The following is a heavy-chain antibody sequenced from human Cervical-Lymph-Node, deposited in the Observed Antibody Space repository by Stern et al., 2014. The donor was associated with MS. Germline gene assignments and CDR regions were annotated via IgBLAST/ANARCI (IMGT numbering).Heavy chain of an antibody. D-gene: IGHD1-1*01. CDR2: IYAGDSET. CDR3: ARRGHGYMGIDY. V-gene: IGHV5-51*03. CDR1: GYRFTNNW. J-gene: IGHJ4*02. Sequence: EVQLVESGAEVRKPGESLRISCEVSGYRFTNNWIGWVRQMPGKGLEWMGIIYAGDSETRYSPSFPGQVTIFVDKSNSITHLQWSSVKASDTAIYYCARRGHGYMGIDYWGQGTLVTVSS.